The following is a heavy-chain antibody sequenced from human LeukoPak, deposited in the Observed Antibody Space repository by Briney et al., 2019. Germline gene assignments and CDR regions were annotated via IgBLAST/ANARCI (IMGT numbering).Heavy chain of an antibody. CDR3: TYGDYALGYFDY. CDR1: SGSISTSNYY. D-gene: IGHD4-17*01. Sequence: PSETLSLTCTVSSGSISTSNYYWGWVRQPPGKALEWIGNIFYSGSTYYSPSLKSRVTISVDTSKNQFSLKLSSVTAADTAVYYCTYGDYALGYFDYWGQGTLVTVSS. V-gene: IGHV4-39*07. CDR2: IFYSGST. J-gene: IGHJ4*02.